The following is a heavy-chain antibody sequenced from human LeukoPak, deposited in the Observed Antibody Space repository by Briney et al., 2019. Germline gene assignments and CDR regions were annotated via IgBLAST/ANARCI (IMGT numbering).Heavy chain of an antibody. J-gene: IGHJ4*02. Sequence: SQTLSLTCTVSGGSISSGSYYWSWIRQPAGKGLEWIGRIYTSGSTNYNPSLKSRVTISVDTSKNQFSLKLSSVTAADTAVYYCARDSDVTYYDFWSGYSPFDYWGQGTLVTVSS. CDR1: GGSISSGSYY. CDR3: ARDSDVTYYDFWSGYSPFDY. CDR2: IYTSGST. D-gene: IGHD3-3*01. V-gene: IGHV4-61*02.